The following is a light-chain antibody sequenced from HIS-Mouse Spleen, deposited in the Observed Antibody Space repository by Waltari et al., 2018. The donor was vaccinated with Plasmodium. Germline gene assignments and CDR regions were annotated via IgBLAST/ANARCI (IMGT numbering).Light chain of an antibody. J-gene: IGKJ2*01. CDR3: PDSYSTPPDT. CDR1: QSISSS. CDR2: AAS. Sequence: DIQMTQSPSSLSASVGDRVTITCRASQSISSSLNSYQQQPGKAPKLLIYAASSLKSGVPVMFSGSGSGTDFTLTFSSLQPEDLATYYCPDSYSTPPDTFGQGTELDIK. V-gene: IGKV1-39*01.